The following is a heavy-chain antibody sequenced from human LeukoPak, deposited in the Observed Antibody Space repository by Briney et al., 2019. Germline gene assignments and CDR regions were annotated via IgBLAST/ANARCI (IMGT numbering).Heavy chain of an antibody. V-gene: IGHV4-59*01. CDR1: GGSISSYY. CDR2: IYYSGST. J-gene: IGHJ3*02. CDR3: ARGIGSATHDAFDI. Sequence: SETLSLTCTVSGGSISSYYWSLIRQPPGKGLEWIGYIYYSGSTNYNPSLKSRVTISVDTSKNQFSLKLSSVTAADTAVYYCARGIGSATHDAFDIWGQGAMVTVSS. D-gene: IGHD1-26*01.